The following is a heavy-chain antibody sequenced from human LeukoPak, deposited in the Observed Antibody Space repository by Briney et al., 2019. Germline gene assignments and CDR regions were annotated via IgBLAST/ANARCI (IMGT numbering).Heavy chain of an antibody. J-gene: IGHJ5*02. CDR1: GGSISSGSCY. CDR3: ARGYNRWFDP. CDR2: IYTSGST. D-gene: IGHD1-14*01. V-gene: IGHV4-61*02. Sequence: PSETLSLTCAVSGGSISSGSCYWSWIRQPAGKGLEWIGRIYTSGSTNYNPSLKSRVTISVDTSKNQFSLKLSSVTAADTAVYYCARGYNRWFDPWAREPWSPSPQ.